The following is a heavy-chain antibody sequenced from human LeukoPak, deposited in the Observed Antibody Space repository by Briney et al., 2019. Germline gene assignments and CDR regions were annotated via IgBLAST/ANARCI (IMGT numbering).Heavy chain of an antibody. D-gene: IGHD3-3*01. CDR2: ISYDGRNK. V-gene: IGHV3-30*04. CDR3: ARDLVRFLEWLLYRYDYYGMDV. J-gene: IGHJ6*02. Sequence: PGGSLRLSCAASGFTFSSYAMHWVRQAPDKGLEWVAVISYDGRNKYYADSVKGRFTISRDNSKNTLYLQMNSLRAEDTAVYYCARDLVRFLEWLLYRYDYYGMDVWGQGTTVTVPS. CDR1: GFTFSSYA.